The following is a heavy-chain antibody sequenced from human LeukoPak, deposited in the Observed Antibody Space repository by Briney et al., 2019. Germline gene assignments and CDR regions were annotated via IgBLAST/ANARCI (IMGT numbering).Heavy chain of an antibody. J-gene: IGHJ6*02. V-gene: IGHV3-33*08. Sequence: GGSLRLSCTASGFIFNNYAMSWVRQAPGKGLEWVAVIWYDGSNKYYADSVKGRFTISRDNSKNTLYLQMNSLRVEDTAVYYCASNLPAPDVWGQGTTVTVSS. CDR2: IWYDGSNK. CDR1: GFIFNNYA. CDR3: ASNLPAPDV.